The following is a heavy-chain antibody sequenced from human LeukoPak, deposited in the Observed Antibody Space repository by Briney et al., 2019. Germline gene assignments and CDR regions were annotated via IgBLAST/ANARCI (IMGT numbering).Heavy chain of an antibody. Sequence: PGGSLRISCAASGFTFSSYGMPWVRQAPGKGLEWVAVISYDGSNKYYADSVKGRFTISRDNSKNTLYLQMNSLRAEDTAVYYCAKGHYGSGSYYYIDYWGQGTLVTVSS. CDR3: AKGHYGSGSYYYIDY. J-gene: IGHJ4*02. CDR2: ISYDGSNK. CDR1: GFTFSSYG. V-gene: IGHV3-30*18. D-gene: IGHD3-10*01.